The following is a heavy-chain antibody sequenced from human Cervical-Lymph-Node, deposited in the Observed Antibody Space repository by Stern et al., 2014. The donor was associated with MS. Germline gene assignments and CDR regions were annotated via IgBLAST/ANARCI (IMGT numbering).Heavy chain of an antibody. CDR2: VYWDDDS. Sequence: EESGPTLVKPTQTLTLTCTFSGFALTTSGVGVGWIRQPPGKALEWLGLVYWDDDSRYSPSLKSRLTITQDISKNQVVLTMTNMDPVDTATYYCAHTYNQLNFWYFDLWGRGTLVTVSS. CDR1: GFALTTSGVG. D-gene: IGHD5-24*01. CDR3: AHTYNQLNFWYFDL. J-gene: IGHJ2*01. V-gene: IGHV2-5*02.